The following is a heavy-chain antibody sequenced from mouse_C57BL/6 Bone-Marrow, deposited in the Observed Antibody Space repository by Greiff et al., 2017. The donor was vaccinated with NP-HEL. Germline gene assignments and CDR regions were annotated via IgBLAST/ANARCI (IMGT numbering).Heavy chain of an antibody. J-gene: IGHJ4*01. CDR3: ARGDYYGSSSHYYAMDY. V-gene: IGHV1-9*01. CDR1: GYTFTGYW. D-gene: IGHD1-1*01. Sequence: VQLQQSGAELMKPGASVKLSCKATGYTFTGYWIVWVKQRPGHGLEWIGELLPGSGSTNYNEKFKGKATFTADTSSNTAYMQLSSLTTEDSAIYYCARGDYYGSSSHYYAMDYWGQGTSVTVSS. CDR2: LLPGSGST.